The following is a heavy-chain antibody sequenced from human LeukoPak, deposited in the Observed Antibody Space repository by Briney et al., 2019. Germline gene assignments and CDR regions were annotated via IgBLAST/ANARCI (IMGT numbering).Heavy chain of an antibody. V-gene: IGHV3-74*01. J-gene: IGHJ4*02. CDR2: INSDGRST. CDR3: AREWSGSYYSRSFDY. D-gene: IGHD1-26*01. Sequence: GGCLTLSCAASGFTFSSYWMHWVRQAQGKGLVWVSRINSDGRSTSYADSVKGPFTISRDNAKNTLYLQMNSLRAEDTAVYYCAREWSGSYYSRSFDYWGQGTLVTVPS. CDR1: GFTFSSYW.